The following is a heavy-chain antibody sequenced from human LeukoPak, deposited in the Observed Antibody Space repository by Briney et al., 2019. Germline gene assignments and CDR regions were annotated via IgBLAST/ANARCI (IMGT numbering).Heavy chain of an antibody. CDR1: GGSISSSSYY. V-gene: IGHV4-39*02. D-gene: IGHD3-22*01. CDR3: AREVYYDNGSSRGSLFNY. CDR2: IYYSGST. J-gene: IGHJ4*02. Sequence: KPSETLSLTCTVSGGSISSSSYYWGWIRQPPGKGLEWIGSIYYSGSTYYNPSLKSRVTISVDTSKNQFSLKLSSVAAADTAVYYCAREVYYDNGSSRGSLFNYWGQGTLVTVSS.